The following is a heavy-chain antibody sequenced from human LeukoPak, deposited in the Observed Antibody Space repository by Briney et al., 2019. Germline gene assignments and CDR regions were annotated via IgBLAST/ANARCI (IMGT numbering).Heavy chain of an antibody. CDR3: ARVGATARWFDP. CDR1: GYSISSGYY. D-gene: IGHD1-26*01. Sequence: SETLSLTCAASGYSISSGYYWGWIRQPPGKGLEWIGSIYHSGSTYYNPSLKSRVTISVDTSKNQFSLKLSSVTAADTAVYYRARVGATARWFDPWGQGTLVTVSS. CDR2: IYHSGST. V-gene: IGHV4-38-2*01. J-gene: IGHJ5*02.